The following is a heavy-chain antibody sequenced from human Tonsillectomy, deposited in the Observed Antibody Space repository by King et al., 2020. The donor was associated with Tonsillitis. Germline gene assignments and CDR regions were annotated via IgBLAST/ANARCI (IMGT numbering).Heavy chain of an antibody. J-gene: IGHJ3*02. Sequence: VQLVESGGGLVQPGRSLRLSCAASGFTFDDYAMHWVRQAPGKGLEWVSGISWNSGYIVYADSVKGRFTISRDNAKNSLYLQMNSLRAEDTALYYCSKDMAMTGNAVGVPAAITQILGGAFDIWGQGTMVTVSS. CDR3: SKDMAMTGNAVGVPAAITQILGGAFDI. D-gene: IGHD2-2*02. V-gene: IGHV3-9*01. CDR2: ISWNSGYI. CDR1: GFTFDDYA.